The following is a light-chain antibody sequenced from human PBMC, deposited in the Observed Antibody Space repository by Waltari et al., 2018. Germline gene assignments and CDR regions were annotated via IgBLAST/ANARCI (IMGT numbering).Light chain of an antibody. CDR1: SSDVGGYNY. CDR3: SSYAGSNNFEV. V-gene: IGLV2-8*01. Sequence: QSALTQPPSASGSPGQSVTISCTGTSSDVGGYNYVSWYQQHTGKAPKLMIYEVSQRPSGVPDRFSGSKSGNTASLTVSGLQAEDEADYYCSSYAGSNNFEVFGGGTKLTVL. J-gene: IGLJ2*01. CDR2: EVS.